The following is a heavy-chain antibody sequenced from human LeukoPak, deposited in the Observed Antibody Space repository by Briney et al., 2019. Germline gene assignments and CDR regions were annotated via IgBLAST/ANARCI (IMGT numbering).Heavy chain of an antibody. D-gene: IGHD6-19*01. J-gene: IGHJ5*02. V-gene: IGHV1-69*13. CDR1: GGTFSSYA. CDR2: IIPIFGTA. CDR3: ARDHARSVATFDP. Sequence: GASVKVSCKASGGTFSSYAISWVRQAPGQGLEWMGGIIPIFGTANYAQKFQGRVTITADESTSTAYMELSSLRSEDTAVYYCARDHARSVATFDPWGQGTLVTVSS.